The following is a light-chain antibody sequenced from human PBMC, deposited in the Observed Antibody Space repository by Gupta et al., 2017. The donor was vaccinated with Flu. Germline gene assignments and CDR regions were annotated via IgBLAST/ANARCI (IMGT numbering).Light chain of an antibody. J-gene: IGLJ1*01. V-gene: IGLV2-14*01. CDR3: SSYTSSSTPYV. CDR2: EVS. CDR1: SSDVGGYNF. Sequence: QSALTPPASVSGSPGQSITISCTGTSSDVGGYNFVSWYQQRPGKAPKLMIYEVSNRPPGVSSRFSGSKSGNTASLTISGLQADDEADYYCSSYTSSSTPYVFGTGTKVTVL.